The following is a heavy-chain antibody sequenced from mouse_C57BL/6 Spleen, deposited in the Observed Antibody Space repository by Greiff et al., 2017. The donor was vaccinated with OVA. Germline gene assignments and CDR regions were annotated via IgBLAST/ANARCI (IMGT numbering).Heavy chain of an antibody. Sequence: QVQLQQPGAELVMPGASVKLSCKASGYTFTSYWMHWVKQRPGQGLEWIGEIDPSDSYTNYNQKFKGKSTLTVDKSSSTAYMQLSSLTSEDSAVYDCARDIGDYGSSSFAYWGQGTLVTVSA. D-gene: IGHD1-1*01. CDR1: GYTFTSYW. J-gene: IGHJ3*01. V-gene: IGHV1-69*01. CDR2: IDPSDSYT. CDR3: ARDIGDYGSSSFAY.